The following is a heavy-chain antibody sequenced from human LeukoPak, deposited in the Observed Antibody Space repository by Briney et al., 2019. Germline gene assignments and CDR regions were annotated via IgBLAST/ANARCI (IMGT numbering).Heavy chain of an antibody. D-gene: IGHD3-22*01. V-gene: IGHV3-30-3*01. CDR3: ARGAYYYDSSGYY. Sequence: PGRSQRLSCAASGFTFSSYAMHWVRQAPGKGLEWVAVISYDGSNKYYADSVKGRFTISRDNSKNTLYLQMNSLRAEDTAVYYCARGAYYYDSSGYYWGQGTLVTVSS. CDR2: ISYDGSNK. CDR1: GFTFSSYA. J-gene: IGHJ4*02.